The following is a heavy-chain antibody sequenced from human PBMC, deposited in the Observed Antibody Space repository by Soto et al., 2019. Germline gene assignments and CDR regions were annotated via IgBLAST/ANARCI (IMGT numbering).Heavy chain of an antibody. CDR2: IKGDGSDI. Sequence: EVQLVESGGGLVQPGGSLRLSCAASGFTFSSSRMHWVRQVPGKGLVWVSHIKGDGSDISYAESVKGRFTLSREHARDKLYLQMNNLRAEDTALYYCSTLGGPHLESRDYWGQGTLVTVSS. CDR1: GFTFSSSR. CDR3: STLGGPHLESRDY. J-gene: IGHJ4*02. D-gene: IGHD1-1*01. V-gene: IGHV3-74*01.